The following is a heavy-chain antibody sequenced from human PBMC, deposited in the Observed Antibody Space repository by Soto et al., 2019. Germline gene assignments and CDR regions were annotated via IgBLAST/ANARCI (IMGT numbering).Heavy chain of an antibody. J-gene: IGHJ4*02. Sequence: GGSLRLSCAASGFTFSGSAMHWVRQASGKGLEWVGRIRSKANSYATAYAASVKGRFTISRDDSKNTAYLQMNSLKTEDTAVYYCTIPPYDYGDSVFDYWGQGTLVTVSS. CDR2: IRSKANSYAT. V-gene: IGHV3-73*01. CDR1: GFTFSGSA. CDR3: TIPPYDYGDSVFDY. D-gene: IGHD4-17*01.